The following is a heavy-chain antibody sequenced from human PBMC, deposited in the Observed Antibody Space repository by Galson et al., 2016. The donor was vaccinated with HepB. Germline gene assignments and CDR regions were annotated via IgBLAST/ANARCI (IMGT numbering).Heavy chain of an antibody. J-gene: IGHJ4*02. CDR2: ISTTGRTM. CDR3: ARLSVQYSYHYWGFDF. CDR1: GFTFSSYE. D-gene: IGHD5-18*01. V-gene: IGHV3-48*03. Sequence: SLRLSCAASGFTFSSYEMNWVRQAPGKGLEWVAHISTTGRTMYYADSVKGRSTTSRDNVWNSLCLQMNGLRPADTAVYFCARLSVQYSYHYWGFDFWGQGTLVTVSS.